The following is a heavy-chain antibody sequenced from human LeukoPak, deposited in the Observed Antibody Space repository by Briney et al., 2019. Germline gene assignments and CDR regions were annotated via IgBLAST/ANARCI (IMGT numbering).Heavy chain of an antibody. Sequence: GRSLRLSCAASGFTFSTYAMHWVRQGPGKGLEWVAVILHDGSNKYNADSSKGRFTISRDNSKNTVYLQMNSLKAEDTAVYYCVRDSGNYHDCSRTSCYLGYWGQGTLVTVTS. CDR1: GFTFSTYA. D-gene: IGHD2-2*01. V-gene: IGHV3-30*03. J-gene: IGHJ4*02. CDR2: ILHDGSNK. CDR3: VRDSGNYHDCSRTSCYLGY.